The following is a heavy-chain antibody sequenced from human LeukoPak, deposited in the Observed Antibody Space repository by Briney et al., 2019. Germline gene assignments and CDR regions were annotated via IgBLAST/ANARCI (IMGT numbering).Heavy chain of an antibody. V-gene: IGHV3-21*01. CDR3: ARDLRGMVDY. J-gene: IGHJ4*02. D-gene: IGHD6-13*01. Sequence: GGSPRLSCAASGFTFSSYSMNWVRRAPGKGLEWVSSISSSSSYIYYADSVKGRFTISRDNAKNSLYLQMNSLRAEDTAVYYCARDLRGMVDYWGQGILVTVSS. CDR2: ISSSSSYI. CDR1: GFTFSSYS.